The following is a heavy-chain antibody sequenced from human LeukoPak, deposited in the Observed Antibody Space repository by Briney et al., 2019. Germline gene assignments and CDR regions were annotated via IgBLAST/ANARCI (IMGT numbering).Heavy chain of an antibody. J-gene: IGHJ6*02. CDR2: INTNTGNP. D-gene: IGHD3-3*01. V-gene: IGHV7-4-1*02. CDR3: ARATEAHSVAHYDFWSGYYSYYYYGMDV. CDR1: GYTFTSYA. Sequence: ASVKVSCKASGYTFTSYAMNWVRQAPGQGLEWMGWINTNTGNPTYAQGFTGRFVFSLDTSVSTAYLQISSLKAEDTAVYYCARATEAHSVAHYDFWSGYYSYYYYGMDVWGQGTTVTVSS.